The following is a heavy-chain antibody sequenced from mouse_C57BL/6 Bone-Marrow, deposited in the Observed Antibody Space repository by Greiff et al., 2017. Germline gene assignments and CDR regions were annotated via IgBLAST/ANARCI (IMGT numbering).Heavy chain of an antibody. CDR3: ARLGYYFDS. CDR1: GYTFTSYW. J-gene: IGHJ2*01. CDR2: IYPGSGST. V-gene: IGHV1-55*01. Sequence: VQLQQPGAELVKPGASVKMSCKASGYTFTSYWITWVKQRPGQGLEWIGDIYPGSGSTNYNEKFKSKATLTLDTSSSTAYMQLSSLTSDDSAVYYCARLGYYFDSWGQGTTLTVSS.